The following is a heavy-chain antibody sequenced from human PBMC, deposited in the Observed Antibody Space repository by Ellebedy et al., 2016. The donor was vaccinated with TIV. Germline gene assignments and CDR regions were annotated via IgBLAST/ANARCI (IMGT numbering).Heavy chain of an antibody. D-gene: IGHD2-2*01. CDR1: GFTFSSYD. V-gene: IGHV3-13*01. J-gene: IGHJ5*02. Sequence: PGGSLRLSCAASGFTFSSYDMHWVRQATGKGLEWVSAIGTAGDTYYPGSVKGRFTISRDNAKNTLYLQMNSLRAEDTAVYYCARDARGYCSSTSCRPYNWFDPWGQGTLVTVSS. CDR2: IGTAGDT. CDR3: ARDARGYCSSTSCRPYNWFDP.